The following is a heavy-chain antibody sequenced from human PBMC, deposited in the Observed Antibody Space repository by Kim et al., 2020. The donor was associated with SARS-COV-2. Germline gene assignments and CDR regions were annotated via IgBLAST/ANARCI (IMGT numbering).Heavy chain of an antibody. D-gene: IGHD3-22*01. J-gene: IGHJ3*02. CDR1: GDSISSSSYY. V-gene: IGHV4-39*01. Sequence: SETLSLTCTVSGDSISSSSYYWGWIRQPPGKGLEWIGSIYYSGSTYYNPSLKSRVTISVDTSKNQFSLKLSSVTAADTAVYYCARGREDMIVVVTEAFD. CDR2: IYYSGST. CDR3: ARGREDMIVVVTEAFD.